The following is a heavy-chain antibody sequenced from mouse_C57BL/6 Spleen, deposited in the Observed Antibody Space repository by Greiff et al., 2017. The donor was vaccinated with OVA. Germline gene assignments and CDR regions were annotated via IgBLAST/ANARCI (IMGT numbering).Heavy chain of an antibody. J-gene: IGHJ4*01. Sequence: EVKLVDSGGGLVQSGRSLRLSCAPSGFTFSDFYMEWVRQAPGKGLEWIAASRNKANDYTTEYSASVKGRFIVSRDTSQSILYLQMNALRAEDTAIYYCARERANWDPYYAMDYWGQGTSVTVSS. CDR1: GFTFSDFY. CDR2: SRNKANDYTT. D-gene: IGHD4-1*01. V-gene: IGHV7-1*01. CDR3: ARERANWDPYYAMDY.